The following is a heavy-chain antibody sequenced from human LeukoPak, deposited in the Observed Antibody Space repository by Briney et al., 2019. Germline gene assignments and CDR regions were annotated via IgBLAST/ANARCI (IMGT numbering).Heavy chain of an antibody. CDR2: ISGSGGST. D-gene: IGHD6-19*01. CDR3: AKYNSDWYDDY. J-gene: IGHJ4*02. CDR1: GFTFYCYA. Sequence: GVSLRLSCAASGFTFYCYAMTWVRQAPGKGLEWVSAISGSGGSTYYADSVKGRFTISRDNSKNTLYLQMSSLRAEDTALYYCAKYNSDWYDDYWGQGTLVTVSS. V-gene: IGHV3-23*01.